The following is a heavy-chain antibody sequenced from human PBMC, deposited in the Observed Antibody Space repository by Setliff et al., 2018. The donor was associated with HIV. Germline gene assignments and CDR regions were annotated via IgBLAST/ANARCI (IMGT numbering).Heavy chain of an antibody. CDR3: ARGGTSSNWFGP. J-gene: IGHJ5*02. V-gene: IGHV4-59*01. D-gene: IGHD2-2*01. CDR1: GASISSNT. CDR2: IYNSVTT. Sequence: LSLTCIVSGASISSNTWSWIRQAPGKGLQWIGFIYNSVTTNYNPSLKSRVTISLDTSKNQFSLKLTSVTAADTAVYYCARGGTSSNWFGPWGQGTLVTVYS.